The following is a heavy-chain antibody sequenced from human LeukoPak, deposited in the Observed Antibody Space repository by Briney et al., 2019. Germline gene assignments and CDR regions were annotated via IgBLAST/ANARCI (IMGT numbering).Heavy chain of an antibody. D-gene: IGHD3-9*01. V-gene: IGHV3-30*18. CDR3: AKDLVLRYFDWAFDY. CDR1: GFTFSSYG. CDR2: ISYDGSNK. J-gene: IGHJ4*02. Sequence: GRSLRLSCAASGFTFSSYGMHWVRQAPGKELEWVAVISYDGSNKYYADSVKGRFTISRDNSKNTLYLQMNSLRAEDTAVYYCAKDLVLRYFDWAFDYWGQGTLVTVSS.